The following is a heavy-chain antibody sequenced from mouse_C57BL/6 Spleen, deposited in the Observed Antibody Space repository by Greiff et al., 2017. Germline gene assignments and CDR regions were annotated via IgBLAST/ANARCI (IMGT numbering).Heavy chain of an antibody. V-gene: IGHV2-2*01. CDR2: IWSGGST. J-gene: IGHJ1*03. CDR1: GFSLTSYG. Sequence: VHLVESGPGLVQPSQSLSITCTVSGFSLTSYGVHWVRQSPGKGLEWLGVIWSGGSTDYNAAFISRLSISKDNSKSQVFFKMNSLQADDTAIYXCARTRYGSRYFDVWGTGTTVTVSS. D-gene: IGHD1-1*01. CDR3: ARTRYGSRYFDV.